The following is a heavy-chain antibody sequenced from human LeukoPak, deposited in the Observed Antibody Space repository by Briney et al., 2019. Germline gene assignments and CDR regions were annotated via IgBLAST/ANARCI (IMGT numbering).Heavy chain of an antibody. D-gene: IGHD6-19*01. CDR2: INHTGGT. Sequence: SETLSLTCAVYGRSFTGYYWGWIRQPPGKGLEWIGEINHTGGTNYNPSLKSRVTISVDTSKNLFSLKLTSVTAADTAVYYCASTYSSGWYGGDYWGQGALVTVSS. CDR3: ASTYSSGWYGGDY. V-gene: IGHV4-34*01. CDR1: GRSFTGYY. J-gene: IGHJ4*02.